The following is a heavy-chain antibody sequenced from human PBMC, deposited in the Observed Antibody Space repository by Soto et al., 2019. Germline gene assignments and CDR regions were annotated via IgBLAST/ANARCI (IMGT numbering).Heavy chain of an antibody. CDR2: ISYDGSNK. D-gene: IGHD6-19*01. Sequence: GGSLRLSCAASGFTFSSYAMHWVRQAPGKGLEWVAVISYDGSNKYYADSVKGRFTISRDNSKNTLYLQMNSLRAEDTAVYYCARDPTKKQWLVRSYFDYWGQGTLVTVSS. V-gene: IGHV3-30-3*01. CDR3: ARDPTKKQWLVRSYFDY. J-gene: IGHJ4*02. CDR1: GFTFSSYA.